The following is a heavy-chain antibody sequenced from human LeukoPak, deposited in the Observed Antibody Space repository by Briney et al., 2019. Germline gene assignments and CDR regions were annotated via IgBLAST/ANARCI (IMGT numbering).Heavy chain of an antibody. D-gene: IGHD3-9*01. CDR2: IYPGDSDT. V-gene: IGHV5-51*01. J-gene: IGHJ3*02. CDR3: ERRNPLTQDAFDI. Sequence: GECLKISCKGSGYSFTSYWIGWVRQMPGRGLEWMGIIYPGDSDTRYSPSFQGQVTISADKSISTAYLQWSSLKASDTAMYYCERRNPLTQDAFDIWGQGTMVTVSS. CDR1: GYSFTSYW.